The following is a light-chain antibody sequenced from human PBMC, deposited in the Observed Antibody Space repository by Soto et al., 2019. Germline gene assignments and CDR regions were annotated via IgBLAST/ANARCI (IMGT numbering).Light chain of an antibody. CDR3: QTWGTGIRV. CDR2: VNSDGSH. Sequence: QLVLTQSPSASASLGASVKLTCTLSSGHSRYAIAWHQQQPEKGPRYLMKVNSDGSHNKGDGIPDRFSGSSSGAERYLTISSLQSEDGADNHCQTWGTGIRVFGGGTKLTVL. J-gene: IGLJ3*02. CDR1: SGHSRYA. V-gene: IGLV4-69*01.